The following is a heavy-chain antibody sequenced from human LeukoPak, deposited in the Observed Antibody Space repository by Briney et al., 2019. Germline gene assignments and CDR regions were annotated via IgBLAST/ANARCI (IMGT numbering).Heavy chain of an antibody. CDR1: GGSISSYF. J-gene: IGHJ2*01. Sequence: PSETLSLTCTVSGGSISSYFWSWLRQPPGKRLEWIGYTSYSGNTDYNPSLKSRVTLSVDTSKNRLSLKLSSVTAADTAVYYCARKSSRGGFNGYDYWYFDLWGRGTLVTVSS. V-gene: IGHV4-59*08. CDR2: TSYSGNT. CDR3: ARKSSRGGFNGYDYWYFDL. D-gene: IGHD5-12*01.